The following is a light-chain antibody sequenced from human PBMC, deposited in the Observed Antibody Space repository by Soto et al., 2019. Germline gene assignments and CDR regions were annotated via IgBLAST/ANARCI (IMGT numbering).Light chain of an antibody. CDR3: QQYNSYS. J-gene: IGKJ1*01. Sequence: DVQITQSPSTLPASVGDRVTITCRASQSISNWLAWYRQKPGTAPKLLIYHASTLESGVPSRFSGSGSGTEFTLTISSLQPDDFATYYCQQYNSYSFGQGTKVDIK. V-gene: IGKV1-5*01. CDR2: HAS. CDR1: QSISNW.